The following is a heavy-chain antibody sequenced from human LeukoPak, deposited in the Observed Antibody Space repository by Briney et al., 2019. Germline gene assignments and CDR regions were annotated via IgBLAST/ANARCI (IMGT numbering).Heavy chain of an antibody. D-gene: IGHD3-10*01. CDR1: GFSFSSSD. CDR3: AKHRMVRGLFTDYYFYD. J-gene: IGHJ4*02. CDR2: VSVSGANT. Sequence: GGSLRLSCAASGFSFSSSDMNWVRQAPGKGLQWVSAVSVSGANTYYADSVQGRFTISRDNSKNTLHLQMNSLRADDTAVYYCAKHRMVRGLFTDYYFYDWGQGTLVTVSS. V-gene: IGHV3-23*01.